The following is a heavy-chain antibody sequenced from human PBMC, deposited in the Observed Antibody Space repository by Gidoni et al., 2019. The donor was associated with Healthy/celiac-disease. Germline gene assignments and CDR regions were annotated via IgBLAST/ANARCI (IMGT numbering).Heavy chain of an antibody. D-gene: IGHD3-10*01. J-gene: IGHJ4*02. CDR1: GFTFSSYW. CDR2: INSDGSST. Sequence: EVQLVESGGGLVQPGGSLRLSCSSSGFTFSSYWMHWVRQAPGKGLVWVSRINSDGSSTSYADSVKGRFTISRDNAKNTLYLQMNSLRAEDTAVYYCAREMVQGPDRRIDYWGQGTLVTVSS. CDR3: AREMVQGPDRRIDY. V-gene: IGHV3-74*01.